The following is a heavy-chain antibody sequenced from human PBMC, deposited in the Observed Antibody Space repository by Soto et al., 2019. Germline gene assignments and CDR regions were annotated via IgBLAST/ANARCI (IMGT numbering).Heavy chain of an antibody. V-gene: IGHV3-30*18. CDR3: AKDPTTAPRWALDI. J-gene: IGHJ3*02. Sequence: QVQLVESGGGVVQSGRSLRLSCAASGFIFSGYGMHWARQAPGKGLEWVAVISNDGSNKDYADSVKGRFIISRDNSKNTLFLQMNSLGTEDTAVYYCAKDPTTAPRWALDIRGHGTMVSVSS. CDR2: ISNDGSNK. CDR1: GFIFSGYG. D-gene: IGHD4-4*01.